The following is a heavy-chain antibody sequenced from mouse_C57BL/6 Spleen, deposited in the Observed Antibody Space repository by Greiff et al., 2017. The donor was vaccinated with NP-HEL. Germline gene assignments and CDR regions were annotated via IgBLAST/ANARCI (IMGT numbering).Heavy chain of an antibody. CDR2: IWSGGST. CDR3: AREQPDYYAMDD. J-gene: IGHJ4*01. V-gene: IGHV2-2*01. D-gene: IGHD6-1*01. CDR1: GFSLTSYG. Sequence: QVQLQQSGPGLVQPSQSLSITCTVSGFSLTSYGIHWVRQSPGKGLEWLGVIWSGGSTDYNAAFISRLSISKDNSKSQVFFKMNSLKADDTAIYYCAREQPDYYAMDDWGQGTSVTVSS.